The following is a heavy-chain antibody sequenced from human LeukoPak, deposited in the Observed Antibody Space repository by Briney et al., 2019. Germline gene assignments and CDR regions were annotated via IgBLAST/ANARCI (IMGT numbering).Heavy chain of an antibody. Sequence: GGSLRLSCAASGFTFSTSAMSWIRQAPGKGLEWVSSISTTVGNTYYADSMKRRFTISRDNSNNTLHLQMNSLTADDTAVYYCTKRAEFGGFDPWGQGTLVTVSS. CDR1: GFTFSTSA. CDR2: ISTTVGNT. J-gene: IGHJ5*02. V-gene: IGHV3-23*01. D-gene: IGHD3-10*01. CDR3: TKRAEFGGFDP.